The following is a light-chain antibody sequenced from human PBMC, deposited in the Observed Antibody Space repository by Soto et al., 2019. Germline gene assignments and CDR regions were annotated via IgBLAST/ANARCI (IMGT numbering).Light chain of an antibody. Sequence: DIHMTQSPSTLSASVGDRVTITCRASQSISSWLAWYQQKPGKAPKLLIYDASSLESGVPSRFSGSGSGTEFTLTITSLQPDDFATYHCQQYKSFPWTFGQGTKVDIK. V-gene: IGKV1-5*01. J-gene: IGKJ1*01. CDR3: QQYKSFPWT. CDR1: QSISSW. CDR2: DAS.